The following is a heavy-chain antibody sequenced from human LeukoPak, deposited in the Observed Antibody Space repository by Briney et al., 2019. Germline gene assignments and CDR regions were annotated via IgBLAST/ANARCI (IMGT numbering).Heavy chain of an antibody. CDR1: GFTFSTYG. J-gene: IGHJ4*02. CDR2: VSRDGGDK. Sequence: GGSLRLSCAASGFTFSTYGMHWVRQAPGKRLEWVAVVSRDGGDKYYADSVKGRFTLSRDNPKNTLHLQLNSLRSDDTAVYYCARAGEMATIGTLDYWGQGTLVTVSS. CDR3: ARAGEMATIGTLDY. D-gene: IGHD5-24*01. V-gene: IGHV3-30*03.